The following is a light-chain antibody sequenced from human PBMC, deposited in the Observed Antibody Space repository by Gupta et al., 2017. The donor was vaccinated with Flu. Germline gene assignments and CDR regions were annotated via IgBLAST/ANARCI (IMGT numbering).Light chain of an antibody. CDR2: DAS. CDR1: QSVSSY. J-gene: IGKJ2*01. CDR3: QQRSNWPPYT. Sequence: EIVLTQSPATLSLSPGERATLSCRASQSVSSYLAWYQQKPGQAPRLLIYDASNRATGIPARFSGSGSGKDLTLTISSLEPEDFAVYYCQQRSNWPPYTFGQGTKLEIK. V-gene: IGKV3-11*01.